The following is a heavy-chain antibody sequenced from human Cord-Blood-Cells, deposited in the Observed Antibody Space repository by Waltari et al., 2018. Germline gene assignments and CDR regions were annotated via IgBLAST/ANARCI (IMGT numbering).Heavy chain of an antibody. D-gene: IGHD3-10*01. CDR1: GGSISSSSYY. CDR2: IYYSGRT. CDR3: ASAVRGGYDY. V-gene: IGHV4-39*01. J-gene: IGHJ4*02. Sequence: QLQLQESGPGLVKPSETLSLTCTVYGGSISSSSYYWGWIRQPPGKGLEWIGSIYYSGRTYYTPSLKSRVTISVDTSKNQFSLKLSSVTAADTAVYYCASAVRGGYDYWGQGTLVTVSS.